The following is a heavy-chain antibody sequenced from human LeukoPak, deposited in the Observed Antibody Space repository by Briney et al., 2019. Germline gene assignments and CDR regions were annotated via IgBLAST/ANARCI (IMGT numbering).Heavy chain of an antibody. Sequence: WASVKVSCKASGYTFTSYYMHWVRQAPGQGLEWMGIINPGGGSTSYAQKFQGRVTMTRDTSTSTVYMELSSLRSEDTAVYYCARTGQGDCYSDWGQGTLVTVSS. J-gene: IGHJ4*02. CDR3: ARTGQGDCYSD. CDR2: INPGGGST. D-gene: IGHD2-21*02. CDR1: GYTFTSYY. V-gene: IGHV1-46*01.